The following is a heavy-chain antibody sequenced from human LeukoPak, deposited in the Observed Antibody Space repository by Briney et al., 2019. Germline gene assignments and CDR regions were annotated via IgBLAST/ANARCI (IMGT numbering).Heavy chain of an antibody. D-gene: IGHD3-22*01. CDR3: ARIMGDSSGYYYYDY. CDR2: IYYSGST. J-gene: IGHJ4*02. CDR1: GGSISSYY. V-gene: IGHV4-59*01. Sequence: SETLSLTCTVSGGSISSYYWRWIRQPPGKGLEWIGYIYYSGSTNYNPSLKSRVTISVDTSKNQFSLKLSSVTAADTAVYYCARIMGDSSGYYYYDYWGQGTLVTVSS.